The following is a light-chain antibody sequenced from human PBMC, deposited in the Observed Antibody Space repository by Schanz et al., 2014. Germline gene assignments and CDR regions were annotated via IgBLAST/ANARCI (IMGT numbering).Light chain of an antibody. Sequence: QSALTQPPSVSGSPGQSVTISCTGTSSDVGGYNRVLWYQQHPGKAPKLMIYDVSNRPSGVSNRFSGSKSGNTASLTISGLQAEDEADYYCSSYAGSSTLGVFGGGTKLTVL. CDR2: DVS. CDR1: SSDVGGYNR. V-gene: IGLV2-11*01. J-gene: IGLJ3*02. CDR3: SSYAGSSTLGV.